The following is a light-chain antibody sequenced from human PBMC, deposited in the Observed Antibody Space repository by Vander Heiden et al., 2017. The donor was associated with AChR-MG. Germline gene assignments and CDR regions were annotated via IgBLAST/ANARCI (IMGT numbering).Light chain of an antibody. CDR3: QSYDSSLGGLV. Sequence: QSVLTQPPSVSGAPGQKVTISCTGSSSNLGAGYNVHWYQQFPGTAPKVLIYDNTNRLSGVPDRFSGSKSGTSASLAITGLQAEDEADYYCQSYDSSLGGLVFGGGTKLTVL. V-gene: IGLV1-40*01. CDR2: DNT. J-gene: IGLJ3*02. CDR1: SSNLGAGYN.